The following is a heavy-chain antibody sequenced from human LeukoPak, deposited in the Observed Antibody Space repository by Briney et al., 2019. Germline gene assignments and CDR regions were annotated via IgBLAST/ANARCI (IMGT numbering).Heavy chain of an antibody. CDR1: GASVSGSAYY. CDR2: IYYSGGT. D-gene: IGHD1-26*01. Sequence: SETLSLTCTVSGASVSGSAYYWGWICQPPGKGLEWIGNIYYSGGTYYNESLESRVTISIDTPKNQFSLKLNSVTAADTAMYYCAKSGGYGLIDYWGQGTLVTVSS. CDR3: AKSGGYGLIDY. J-gene: IGHJ4*02. V-gene: IGHV4-39*01.